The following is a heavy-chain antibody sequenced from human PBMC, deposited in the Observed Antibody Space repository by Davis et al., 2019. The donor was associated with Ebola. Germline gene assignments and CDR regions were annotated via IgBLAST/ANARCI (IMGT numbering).Heavy chain of an antibody. CDR3: ARFGSTSWEFDP. Sequence: PSETLSLTCTVSGGSISRYYWSWIRQPPGKGLEWIGFIYYSGSTNYNPSLKSRVTISLDTSKSQFSLKLSSVTAADTAVYYCARFGSTSWEFDPWGQGTLVTVSS. D-gene: IGHD2-2*01. CDR1: GGSISRYY. CDR2: IYYSGST. J-gene: IGHJ5*02. V-gene: IGHV4-59*01.